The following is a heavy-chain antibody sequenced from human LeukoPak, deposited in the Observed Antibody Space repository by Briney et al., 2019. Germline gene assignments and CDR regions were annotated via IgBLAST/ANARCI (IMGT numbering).Heavy chain of an antibody. V-gene: IGHV1-8*01. CDR2: MNPNSGNT. CDR1: GYTFTSYD. D-gene: IGHD1-1*01. Sequence: ASVKVSCKASGYTFTSYDINWVRQATGQGLEWMGWMNPNSGNTGYAQKFQGRVTMTRNTSISTAYMELSSLRSEDTAVYYCARGLLLEPMSYNWFDPRGQGTLVTVSS. CDR3: ARGLLLEPMSYNWFDP. J-gene: IGHJ5*02.